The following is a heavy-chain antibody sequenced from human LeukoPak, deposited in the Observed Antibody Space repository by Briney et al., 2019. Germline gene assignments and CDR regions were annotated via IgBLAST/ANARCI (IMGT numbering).Heavy chain of an antibody. V-gene: IGHV4-39*07. Sequence: SETLSLTCIVSGGSITSSSYYWGWIRQPPGKGLEWIGSIYYSVSTYCNPSLKSRVTISVDTSKNQFSLKLSSVTAADTAVYYCARASYYGDFDYWGQGTLVTVSS. CDR3: ARASYYGDFDY. D-gene: IGHD4-17*01. CDR2: IYYSVST. CDR1: GGSITSSSYY. J-gene: IGHJ4*02.